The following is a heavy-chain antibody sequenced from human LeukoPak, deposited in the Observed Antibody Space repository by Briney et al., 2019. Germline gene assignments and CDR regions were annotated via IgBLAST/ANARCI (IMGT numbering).Heavy chain of an antibody. CDR1: GGSISSYY. V-gene: IGHV4-59*01. CDR2: IYYSGST. J-gene: IGHJ6*03. Sequence: PSETLSLTCTVSGGSISSYYWSWIRQPPGKGLEWIGYIYYSGSTNYNPSLKSRVTISVDTSKNQFSLKLSSVTAADTAVYYCARSGYYYNYYYYYMDVWGKGTTVTISS. D-gene: IGHD3-10*01. CDR3: ARSGYYYNYYYYYMDV.